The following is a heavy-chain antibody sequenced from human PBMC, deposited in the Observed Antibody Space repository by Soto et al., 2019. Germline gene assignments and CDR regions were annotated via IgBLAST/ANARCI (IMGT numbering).Heavy chain of an antibody. J-gene: IGHJ4*02. D-gene: IGHD6-19*01. CDR3: TNHAVAGMGV. Sequence: PGGSLRLSCVASGFTFRSYEMNWVRQAPGKGLEWVSYISSTGSTIYYPDSMKGRFTISRDNAKNSLYLQMSSLRAEDTAVYYCTNHAVAGMGVWGQGTLVTVSS. CDR2: ISSTGSTI. CDR1: GFTFRSYE. V-gene: IGHV3-48*03.